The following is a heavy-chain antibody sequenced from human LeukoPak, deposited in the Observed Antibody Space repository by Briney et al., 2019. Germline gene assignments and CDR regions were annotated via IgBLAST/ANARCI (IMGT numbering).Heavy chain of an antibody. CDR2: INWNGGST. CDR3: ARVANYDFWSGHLDYYYYYMDV. V-gene: IGHV3-20*01. J-gene: IGHJ6*03. D-gene: IGHD3-3*01. Sequence: GGSLRLSCAASGFIFSSYWMSWVRQAPGKGLEWVSGINWNGGSTGYADSVKGRFTISRDNAKNSLYLQMNSLRAEDTALYHCARVANYDFWSGHLDYYYYYMDVWGKGTTVTVSS. CDR1: GFIFSSYW.